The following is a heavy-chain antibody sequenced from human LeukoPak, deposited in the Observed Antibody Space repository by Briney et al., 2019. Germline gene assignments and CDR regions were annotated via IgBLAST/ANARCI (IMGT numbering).Heavy chain of an antibody. Sequence: GGSLRLSCAASGFTVSSNYMSWVRQAPGKGLEWVSVIYSGGSTYYADSVKGRFTISRDNSKNTLYLQMNSLRAEDTAVYYCATRRYGATYYYYDMDVWGKGTTVTASS. CDR3: ATRRYGATYYYYDMDV. V-gene: IGHV3-53*01. CDR1: GFTVSSNY. J-gene: IGHJ6*03. D-gene: IGHD5-18*01. CDR2: IYSGGST.